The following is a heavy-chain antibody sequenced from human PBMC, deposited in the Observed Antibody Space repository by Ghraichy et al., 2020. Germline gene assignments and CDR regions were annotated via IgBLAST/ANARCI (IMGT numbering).Heavy chain of an antibody. CDR3: ARLDDYSNSGFFDY. J-gene: IGHJ4*02. D-gene: IGHD4-11*01. CDR1: GGSISSSSYY. CDR2: IYYSGST. V-gene: IGHV4-39*01. Sequence: LETLSLTCTVSGGSISSSSYYWGWIRQPPGKGLEWIGSIYYSGSTYYNPSLKSRVTISVDTSKNQFSLKLSSVTAADTAVYYCARLDDYSNSGFFDYWGQGTLVTVSS.